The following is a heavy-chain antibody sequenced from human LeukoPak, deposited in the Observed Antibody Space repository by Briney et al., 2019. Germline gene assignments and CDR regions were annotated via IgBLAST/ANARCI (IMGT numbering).Heavy chain of an antibody. CDR2: IRRDGSTK. Sequence: GGSLRLSCAASGFTFSRYWMHWVRQAPGKGLVWVSCIRRDGSTKSIADSAKGRFTISRDNAKNTVYLQMNSLRAEDTAVYYCVRDNRSYNFDYWGQGTLVTVSS. CDR3: VRDNRSYNFDY. D-gene: IGHD1-26*01. CDR1: GFTFSRYW. V-gene: IGHV3-74*01. J-gene: IGHJ4*02.